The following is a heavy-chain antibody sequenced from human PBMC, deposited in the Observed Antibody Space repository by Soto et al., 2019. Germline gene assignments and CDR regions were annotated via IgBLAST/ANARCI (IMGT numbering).Heavy chain of an antibody. CDR1: GFTFSSYA. J-gene: IGHJ3*02. CDR2: ISYDGSSK. D-gene: IGHD6-19*01. V-gene: IGHV3-30-3*01. CDR3: ARRNSDYSSVWSDAFDI. Sequence: ESGGGVVQPGRSLRLSCAASGFTFSSYAMHWVRQAPGKGPEWVAVISYDGSSKTYADSVKGQFTISRDNSKNFLFLQMNHLRPEDTAVYYCARRNSDYSSVWSDAFDIWGQGTMVTVSS.